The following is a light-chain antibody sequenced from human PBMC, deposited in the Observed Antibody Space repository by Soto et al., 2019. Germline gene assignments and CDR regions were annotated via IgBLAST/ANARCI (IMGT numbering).Light chain of an antibody. CDR3: QQSYSTLPIT. CDR2: AAS. J-gene: IGKJ5*01. V-gene: IGKV1-39*01. CDR1: QSISSY. Sequence: DIQMTQSPSSLSASVGDRVTITCRASQSISSYLNWYQQKPGKAPKLLIYAASSLQSGVPSRFSGSGSGTDFTLTISSLQPEDFATYYCQQSYSTLPITFGQGTRLEMK.